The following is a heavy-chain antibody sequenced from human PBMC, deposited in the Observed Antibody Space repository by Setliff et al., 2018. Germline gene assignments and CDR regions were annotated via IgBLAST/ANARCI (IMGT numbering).Heavy chain of an antibody. J-gene: IGHJ4*02. CDR2: IFYSGST. D-gene: IGHD3-10*01. CDR1: GFSFGKAW. CDR3: ARGSEYYYGSGTIDS. V-gene: IGHV4-59*01. Sequence: PGGSLRLSCAASGFSFGKAWMNWVRQAPGKGLEWVGYIFYSGSTNYNPALKSRVTISKDTSKNQFSLRLNSVSAADTAVYYCARGSEYYYGSGTIDSWGQGTLVTVSS.